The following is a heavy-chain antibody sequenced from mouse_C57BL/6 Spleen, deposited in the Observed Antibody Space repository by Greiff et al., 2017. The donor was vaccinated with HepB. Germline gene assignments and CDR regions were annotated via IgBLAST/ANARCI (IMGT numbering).Heavy chain of an antibody. V-gene: IGHV5-16*01. CDR2: INYDGSST. J-gene: IGHJ1*03. Sequence: EVMLVESAGGLVQPGSSMKLSCTASGFTFSDYYMAWVRQVPEKGLEWVANINYDGSSTYYLDSLKSRFIISRDNAKNILYLQMSSLKSEDTATYYCARRTGNWYFDVWGTGTTVTVSS. CDR3: ARRTGNWYFDV. CDR1: GFTFSDYY.